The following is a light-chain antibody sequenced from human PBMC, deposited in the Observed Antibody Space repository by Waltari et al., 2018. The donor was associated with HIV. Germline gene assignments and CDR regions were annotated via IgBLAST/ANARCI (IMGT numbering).Light chain of an antibody. J-gene: IGLJ3*02. CDR3: AAWDDSLSGWV. V-gene: IGLV1-47*01. CDR1: AFNLGHNL. Sequence: QSVLIQPPSLSGTPGQRVTIPCSESAFNLGHNLVYWYQHVPGTAPRLLIDEKNRRPSGVPERFSTSKSGTSASLAISGLRSEDEVDYYCAAWDDSLSGWVFGGGTKLTVL. CDR2: EKN.